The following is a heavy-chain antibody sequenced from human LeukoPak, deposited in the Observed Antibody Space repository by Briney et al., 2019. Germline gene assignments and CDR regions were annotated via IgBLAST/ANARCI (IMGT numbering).Heavy chain of an antibody. Sequence: GSLRLSCAASGFTFSSYSMNWVRQAPGKGLEWVSYISASSNTIYYADSVKGRFTISRDNAKNSLYLQMNSLRAEDTAVYYCARDVTSPEAFDIWGQGTMVTVSS. CDR1: GFTFSSYS. V-gene: IGHV3-48*01. J-gene: IGHJ3*02. CDR2: ISASSNTI. CDR3: ARDVTSPEAFDI. D-gene: IGHD2-21*02.